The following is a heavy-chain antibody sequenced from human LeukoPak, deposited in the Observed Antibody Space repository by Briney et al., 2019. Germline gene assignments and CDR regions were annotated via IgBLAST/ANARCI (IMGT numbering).Heavy chain of an antibody. Sequence: GGSLRLSCAASGFTVSSNYMSWVRQAPGKGLEWVSAISGSFGSTYYADSVKGRFTISRDNSKNTLYLQMNSLRAEDTAVYYCAKDQAFYFYYYMDVWGKGTTVTVSS. D-gene: IGHD3-3*02. CDR3: AKDQAFYFYYYMDV. CDR2: ISGSFGST. J-gene: IGHJ6*03. CDR1: GFTVSSNY. V-gene: IGHV3-23*01.